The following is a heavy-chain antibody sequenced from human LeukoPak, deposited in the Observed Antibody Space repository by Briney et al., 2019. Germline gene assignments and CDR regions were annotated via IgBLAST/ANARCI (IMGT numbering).Heavy chain of an antibody. D-gene: IGHD3-22*01. Sequence: GGSLRLSCAASGFTFSGSDIHWVRQASGKGLEWVGHIRSKTNNYATADAASVKGRFTFSRDDSKNTAYIQMNSLKTEDAAVYYCTRHNYDRSGYGAFDIWGQGTMVTVSS. J-gene: IGHJ3*02. CDR3: TRHNYDRSGYGAFDI. CDR2: IRSKTNNYAT. CDR1: GFTFSGSD. V-gene: IGHV3-73*01.